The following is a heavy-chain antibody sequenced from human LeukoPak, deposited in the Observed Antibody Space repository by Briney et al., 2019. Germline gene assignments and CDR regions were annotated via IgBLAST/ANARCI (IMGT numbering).Heavy chain of an antibody. D-gene: IGHD6-13*01. CDR2: IYYSGST. CDR3: ARLSGIAAAGTFGYYYYYGMDV. CDR1: GGSISGYY. Sequence: PSETLSLTCTVSGGSISGYYWSWIRQPPGKGLEWIGYIYYSGSTNYNPSLKSRVTISVDTSKNQFSLKLSSVTAADTAVYYCARLSGIAAAGTFGYYYYYGMDVWGQGTTVTVSS. J-gene: IGHJ6*02. V-gene: IGHV4-59*01.